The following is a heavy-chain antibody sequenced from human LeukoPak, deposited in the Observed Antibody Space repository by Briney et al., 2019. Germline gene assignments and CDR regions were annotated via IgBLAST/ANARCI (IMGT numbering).Heavy chain of an antibody. D-gene: IGHD6-19*01. CDR3: AKLQAVAGTWSFDY. Sequence: GGPLRLSCADSGFSFSSYAMSWVRQAPGKGLEWVSGISGSGGSTYYADSVKGRFTISRDNSKNTLYLQMNSLRAEDTAVYYCAKLQAVAGTWSFDYWGQGTLVTVSS. J-gene: IGHJ4*02. CDR1: GFSFSSYA. CDR2: ISGSGGST. V-gene: IGHV3-23*01.